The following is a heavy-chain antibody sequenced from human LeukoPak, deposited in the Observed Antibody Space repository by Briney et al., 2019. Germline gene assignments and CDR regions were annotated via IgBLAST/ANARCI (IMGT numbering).Heavy chain of an antibody. V-gene: IGHV4-59*08. CDR1: GGSISSYY. CDR3: ARHSLDTGYYFDY. CDR2: IHYTGST. D-gene: IGHD5-18*01. Sequence: TTSETLSLTCTVSGGSISSYYWSWIRQPPGKGLEWIGYIHYTGSTNYNPSLKSRVTISVDTSKNQFSLRLSSVTAADTAVYYCARHSLDTGYYFDYWGQGTLSPSPQ. J-gene: IGHJ4*02.